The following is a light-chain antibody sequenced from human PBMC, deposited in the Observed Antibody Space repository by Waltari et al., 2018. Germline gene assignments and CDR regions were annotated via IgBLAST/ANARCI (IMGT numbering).Light chain of an antibody. J-gene: IGKJ2*01. V-gene: IGKV1-5*03. CDR3: QQYDDFPST. CDR2: TAS. Sequence: QSPSTLSVSVGDRVTITCRASQNIITWLAWYQQKPGKPPRLLVHTASILETGVPSRFSGSGSGTTFTLTINSLQPDDLATYYCQQYDDFPSTFGQGTKLEIK. CDR1: QNIITW.